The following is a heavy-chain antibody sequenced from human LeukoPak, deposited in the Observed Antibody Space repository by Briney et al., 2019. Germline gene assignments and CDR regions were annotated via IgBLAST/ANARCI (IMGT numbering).Heavy chain of an antibody. CDR1: GFTFTSYG. Sequence: GGSLRLSCAASGFTFTSYGISWVRQAPGQGLEWMGWISAYNGNTNYAQKLQGRVTMTTDTSTSTAYMELRSLRSDDTAVYYCARDQGRGVYRFDPWGQGTLVTVSS. CDR2: ISAYNGNT. D-gene: IGHD3-10*01. J-gene: IGHJ5*02. CDR3: ARDQGRGVYRFDP. V-gene: IGHV1-18*01.